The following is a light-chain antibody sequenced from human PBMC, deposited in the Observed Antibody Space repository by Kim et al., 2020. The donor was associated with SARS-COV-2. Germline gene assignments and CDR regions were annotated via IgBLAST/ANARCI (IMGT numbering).Light chain of an antibody. CDR1: QSLVHSSAYTS. CDR3: IQGTYWPM. CDR2: EVS. J-gene: IGKJ1*01. Sequence: QPSSISCRSSQSLVHSSAYTSLPWFQQRPGQTPRRLIYEVSTRDSWVPDRFRGSGSGTDFTLEISRVEAEDVLVYYCIQGTYWPMFGQGTKVDIK. V-gene: IGKV2-30*02.